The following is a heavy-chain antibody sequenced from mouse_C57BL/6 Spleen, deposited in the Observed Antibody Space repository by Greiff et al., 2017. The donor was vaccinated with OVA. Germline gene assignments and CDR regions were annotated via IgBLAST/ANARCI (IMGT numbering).Heavy chain of an antibody. CDR2: ISSGSSTI. CDR3: AGVGYGYDGGYWYFDV. D-gene: IGHD2-2*01. Sequence: EVKLVESGGGLVKPGGSLKLSCAASGFTFSDYGMHWVRQAPEKGLEWVAYISSGSSTIYYADTVKGRFTISRDNAKNTLFLQMTSLRSEDTAMYYCAGVGYGYDGGYWYFDVWGTGTTVTVSS. V-gene: IGHV5-17*01. CDR1: GFTFSDYG. J-gene: IGHJ1*03.